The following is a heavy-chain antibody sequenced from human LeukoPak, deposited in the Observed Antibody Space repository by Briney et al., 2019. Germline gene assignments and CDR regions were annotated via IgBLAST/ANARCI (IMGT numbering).Heavy chain of an antibody. J-gene: IGHJ4*02. V-gene: IGHV5-51*01. CDR3: ASLDYASGRYFDY. Sequence: GESLKISCKGSGYSFTSHWIGWVRRMPGKGLEWMGSFHPADSDTRYSPSLQGQVTISADKSSTTAYLQWSSLKASDTGMYYCASLDYASGRYFDYWGQGTLVTVSS. CDR2: FHPADSDT. D-gene: IGHD3-10*01. CDR1: GYSFTSHW.